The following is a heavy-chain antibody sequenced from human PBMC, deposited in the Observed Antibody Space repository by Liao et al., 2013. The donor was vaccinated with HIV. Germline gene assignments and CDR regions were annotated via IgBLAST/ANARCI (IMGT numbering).Heavy chain of an antibody. D-gene: IGHD4-23*01. CDR3: ARDGPGAVDGGNGFGYFDR. CDR2: IYTSGST. CDR1: GGSISSGSYY. Sequence: QVQLQESGPGLVKPSQTLSLTCTVSGGSISSGSYYWSWIRQPAGKGLEWIGRIYTSGSTNYNPSLKSRVTISVDTSKNQFSLKLSSVTAADTAVYYCARDGPGAVDGGNGFGYFDRLGPWHPGHCLL. V-gene: IGHV4-61*02. J-gene: IGHJ2*01.